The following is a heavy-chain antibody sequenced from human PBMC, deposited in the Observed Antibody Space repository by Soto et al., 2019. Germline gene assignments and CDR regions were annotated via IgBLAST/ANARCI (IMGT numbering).Heavy chain of an antibody. D-gene: IGHD6-13*01. J-gene: IGHJ4*02. CDR2: INHSGRT. V-gene: IGHV4-34*01. Sequence: SETLSLTCAVYGGSFSGYYWSWIRQPPGKGLEWIGEINHSGRTNYNPSLKSRVTISVDTSKNQFSLKLSSVTAADTAVYYWARENIAAAGPGFDYWGQGTLVTVSS. CDR1: GGSFSGYY. CDR3: ARENIAAAGPGFDY.